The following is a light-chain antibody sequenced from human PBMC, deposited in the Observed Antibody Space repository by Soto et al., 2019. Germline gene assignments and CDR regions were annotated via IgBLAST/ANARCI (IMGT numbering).Light chain of an antibody. CDR1: QSVSSY. J-gene: IGKJ1*01. CDR3: QQRSNWPQ. V-gene: IGKV3-11*01. Sequence: EIVLTQSPATLSLSPGERATLSCRASQSVSSYLAWYQQKPGQAPRLLIYDASNRATGIPARFSGSGSGTDFTLTISSLEPEDFAVYYCQQRSNWPQFGQGTKVEIK. CDR2: DAS.